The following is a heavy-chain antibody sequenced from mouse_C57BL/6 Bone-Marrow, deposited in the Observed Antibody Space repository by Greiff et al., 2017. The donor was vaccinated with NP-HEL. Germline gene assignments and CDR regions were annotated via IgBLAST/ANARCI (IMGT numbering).Heavy chain of an antibody. CDR3: ARGYYGREGYFDY. Sequence: QVHVKQSGAELVKPGASVKMSCKASGYTFTTYPIEWMNQNHGKSLEWIGNFHPYNDDTKYNEKFKGKATLTVEKSSSTVYLELSRLTSDDSAVYYCARGYYGREGYFDYWGQGTTLTVSS. CDR2: FHPYNDDT. D-gene: IGHD1-1*01. J-gene: IGHJ2*01. CDR1: GYTFTTYP. V-gene: IGHV1-47*01.